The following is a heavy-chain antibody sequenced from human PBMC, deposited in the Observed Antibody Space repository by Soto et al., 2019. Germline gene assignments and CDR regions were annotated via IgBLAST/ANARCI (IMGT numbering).Heavy chain of an antibody. CDR2: ISGSGGST. CDR1: GFTFSSYA. CDR3: AKAPPEVGATISDAFYI. D-gene: IGHD1-26*01. J-gene: IGHJ3*02. V-gene: IGHV3-23*01. Sequence: GGSLRLSCAASGFTFSSYAMSWVRQAPGKGLEWVSAISGSGGSTYYADSVKGRFTISSDNSKNSLFLQMNSLRAEDTALYYCAKAPPEVGATISDAFYIWGQGTMVTVSS.